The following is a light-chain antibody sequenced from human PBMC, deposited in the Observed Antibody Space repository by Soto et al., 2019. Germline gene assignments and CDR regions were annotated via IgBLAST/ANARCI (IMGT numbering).Light chain of an antibody. J-gene: IGKJ2*02. CDR1: QSVSSY. CDR3: QQLRGT. CDR2: DAA. V-gene: IGKV3-11*01. Sequence: EIVLTQSPATLFLSPGERATLSCRASQSVSSYLAWYQQKPGQAPRLLIYDAANRATGIPARFSCSGSGTDFSLTISRREPEDFAVYYCQQLRGTFGQGTKLDIQ.